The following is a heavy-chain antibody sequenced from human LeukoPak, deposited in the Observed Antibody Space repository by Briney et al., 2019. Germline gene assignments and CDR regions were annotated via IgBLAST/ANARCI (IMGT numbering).Heavy chain of an antibody. CDR2: ISWNSGSI. CDR3: AKDNSPGDGHDAFDI. D-gene: IGHD1-14*01. J-gene: IGHJ3*02. V-gene: IGHV3-9*01. CDR1: GFTFDDYA. Sequence: PGGSLRLSCAASGFTFDDYAMHWVRQAPGKGLEWVSGISWNSGSIGYADSVKGRFTISRDNAKNSLYLQMNSLRAEDTALYYCAKDNSPGDGHDAFDIWGQGTMVTVSS.